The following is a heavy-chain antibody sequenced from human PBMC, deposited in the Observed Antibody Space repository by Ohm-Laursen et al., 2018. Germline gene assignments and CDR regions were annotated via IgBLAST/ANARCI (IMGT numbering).Heavy chain of an antibody. CDR1: GGSISNYY. CDR2: INYSGNT. J-gene: IGHJ5*02. V-gene: IGHV4-59*08. Sequence: GTLSLTCTVSGGSISNYYWSWIRQPPGKGLEWIGHINYSGNTNYNPSLKSRVTISVDTSKNQFSPKLSSVTAADTAVYYCARQEGYCSSTSCYEVWFDPWGQGTLVTVSS. D-gene: IGHD2-2*01. CDR3: ARQEGYCSSTSCYEVWFDP.